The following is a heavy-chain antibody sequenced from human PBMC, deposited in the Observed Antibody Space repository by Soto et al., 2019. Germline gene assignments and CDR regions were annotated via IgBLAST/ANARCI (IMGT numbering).Heavy chain of an antibody. CDR1: GYTFTGYY. CDR2: INPNSGGT. J-gene: IGHJ6*02. CDR3: AREWGGSYSLDYYYYGMDV. Sequence: QVQLVQSGAEVKKPGASVKVSCKASGYTFTGYYMHWVRQAPGQGLEWMGWINPNSGGTNYAQKFQGRVTMTRDTSISTAYMELSRLGSDDTTVYYCAREWGGSYSLDYYYYGMDVWGQGTTVTVSS. D-gene: IGHD1-26*01. V-gene: IGHV1-2*02.